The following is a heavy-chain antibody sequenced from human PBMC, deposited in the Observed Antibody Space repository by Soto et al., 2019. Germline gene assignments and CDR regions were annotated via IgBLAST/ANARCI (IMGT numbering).Heavy chain of an antibody. D-gene: IGHD3-3*01. CDR3: ARGDVLRFLEWSFDY. Sequence: EVQLVESGGGLVQPGGSLRLSCAASGFTFSSYWMHWVRQAPGKGLVWVSRINSDGSSTSYADSVKGRFTISRDNAKNTLYLQMNSLRAEDTAVYYCARGDVLRFLEWSFDYWGQGTLVTVSS. CDR2: INSDGSST. CDR1: GFTFSSYW. V-gene: IGHV3-74*01. J-gene: IGHJ4*02.